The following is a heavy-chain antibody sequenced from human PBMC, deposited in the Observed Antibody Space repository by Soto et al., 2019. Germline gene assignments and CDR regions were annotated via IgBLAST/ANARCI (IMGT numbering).Heavy chain of an antibody. J-gene: IGHJ5*01. D-gene: IGHD3-10*01. CDR1: GFTFSTYT. Sequence: GGSLRLSCAASGFTFSTYTMNWVRQAPGKGLEWISSISSGSSYIYYAGSVKGRFTISRDNAKNSLFLQMNSLRADDTAVYYCARDILSGGAYPDSWGQGAKVTVSS. CDR2: ISSGSSYI. V-gene: IGHV3-21*01. CDR3: ARDILSGGAYPDS.